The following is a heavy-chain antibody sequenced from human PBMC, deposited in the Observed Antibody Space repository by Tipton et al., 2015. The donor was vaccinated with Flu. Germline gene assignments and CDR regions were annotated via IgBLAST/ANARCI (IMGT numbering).Heavy chain of an antibody. CDR3: ARAAAAALDY. CDR1: GGSISSGSYY. D-gene: IGHD6-13*01. Sequence: TLSLTCTVSGGSISSGSYYWSWIRQPAGKGLGWIGRIYTSGSTNYNPSLKSRVTISVDTSKNQFSLNLSSMTAADTAVYFCARAAAAALDYWGQGTMVTVSA. CDR2: IYTSGST. J-gene: IGHJ3*01. V-gene: IGHV4-61*02.